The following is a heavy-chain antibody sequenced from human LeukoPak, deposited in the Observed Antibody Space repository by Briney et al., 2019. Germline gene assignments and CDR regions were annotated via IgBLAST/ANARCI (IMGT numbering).Heavy chain of an antibody. D-gene: IGHD3-10*01. CDR1: GGSFSGYY. CDR2: INHSGST. CDR3: ARGICYGSGSYIDY. V-gene: IGHV4-34*01. Sequence: PSETLSLTCAVYGGSFSGYYWSWIRQPPGKGLEWIGEINHSGSTTYNPSLKSRVTISVDTSKNQFSLKLSSVTAADTAVYYCARGICYGSGSYIDYWGQGTLVTVSS. J-gene: IGHJ4*02.